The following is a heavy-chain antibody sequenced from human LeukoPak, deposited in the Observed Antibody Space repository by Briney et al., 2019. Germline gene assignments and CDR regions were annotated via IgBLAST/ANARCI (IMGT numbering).Heavy chain of an antibody. D-gene: IGHD4-23*01. CDR3: TRETPSRYFDY. Sequence: ASVTVSCKATGYILTSYDMNGVRQAAGQGVAWMGWMNPKSGRTGYAQNFQGRISISRNTSISTAYMELSSLRSEDTAVYYCTRETPSRYFDYWGQGTLVTVSS. CDR2: MNPKSGRT. CDR1: GYILTSYD. J-gene: IGHJ4*02. V-gene: IGHV1-8*01.